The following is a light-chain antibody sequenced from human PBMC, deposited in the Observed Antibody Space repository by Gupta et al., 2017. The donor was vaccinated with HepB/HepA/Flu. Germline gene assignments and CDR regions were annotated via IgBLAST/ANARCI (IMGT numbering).Light chain of an antibody. Sequence: QSAPTHHASVSGSPGQASTISCTGTSDDVGGYTYVTWYQQHPDKAPKVLIFTVTDRPSGVSTRFSGSKSGNTASLTFSGLQAEDEADYFCSSYKGNSIFYVFGTGTKVTVL. J-gene: IGLJ1*01. CDR3: SSYKGNSIFYV. CDR2: TVT. CDR1: SDDVGGYTY. V-gene: IGLV2-14*03.